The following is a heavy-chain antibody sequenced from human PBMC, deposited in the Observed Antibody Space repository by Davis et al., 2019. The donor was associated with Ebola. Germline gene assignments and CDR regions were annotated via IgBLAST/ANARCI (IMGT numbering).Heavy chain of an antibody. V-gene: IGHV1-69*04. CDR1: RGTFSSYP. Sequence: SSVNVSCKASRGTFSSYPISWVRQAPGQGFEWMGRIIPILGIANYAQKFQGRVTITADKSTSTAYMELSSLRSEDTAVYYCARDKRRDGYSSWYFDLWGRGTLVTVSS. CDR3: ARDKRRDGYSSWYFDL. D-gene: IGHD5-24*01. J-gene: IGHJ2*01. CDR2: IIPILGIA.